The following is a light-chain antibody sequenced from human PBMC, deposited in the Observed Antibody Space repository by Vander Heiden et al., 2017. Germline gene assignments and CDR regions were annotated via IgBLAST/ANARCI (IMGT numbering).Light chain of an antibody. J-gene: IGLJ1*01. Sequence: SYELTQQPSVSVSPGQTASVSCSGHNLGKRYVSWFQQKAGQTPVLVIYQDTKRPSGIPERFSGSNSGNTATLTISGSQALDEADYYCQTWDSSTAVFGTGTKVTVL. V-gene: IGLV3-1*01. CDR1: NLGKRY. CDR2: QDT. CDR3: QTWDSSTAV.